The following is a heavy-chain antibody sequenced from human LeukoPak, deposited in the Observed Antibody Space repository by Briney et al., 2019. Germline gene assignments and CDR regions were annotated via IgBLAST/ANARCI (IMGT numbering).Heavy chain of an antibody. D-gene: IGHD6-19*01. CDR2: ISAYNGNT. Sequence: ASVKVSCKASGYTFTSYGISWVRQAPGQGLEWMGWISAYNGNTNYAQKLQGRVTMTTDTSTSTAYMELRSLRSDDTAVYYCARDRPGYSSGWYEYCYYGMDVWGQGTTVTVSS. CDR1: GYTFTSYG. J-gene: IGHJ6*02. CDR3: ARDRPGYSSGWYEYCYYGMDV. V-gene: IGHV1-18*01.